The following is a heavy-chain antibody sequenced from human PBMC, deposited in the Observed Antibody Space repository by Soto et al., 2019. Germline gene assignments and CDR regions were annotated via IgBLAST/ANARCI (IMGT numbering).Heavy chain of an antibody. CDR2: IYYSGST. V-gene: IGHV4-30-4*01. J-gene: IGHJ5*02. D-gene: IGHD3-9*01. CDR3: VREFRYYDILTGAFDP. CDR1: GGSISSGDYY. Sequence: SETLSLTCTVSGGSISSGDYYWSWIRQPPGKGLEWIGYIYYSGSTYYNPSLKSRVTISVDTSKNQFSLKLSSVTAADTAVYYCVREFRYYDILTGAFDPWGQGTLVPVSS.